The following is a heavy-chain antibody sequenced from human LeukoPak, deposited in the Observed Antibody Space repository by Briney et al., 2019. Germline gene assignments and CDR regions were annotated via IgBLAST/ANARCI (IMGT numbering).Heavy chain of an antibody. J-gene: IGHJ4*02. CDR2: ISGSGGST. CDR1: GFTLSSYA. CDR3: AKVHDYVWGSYRYFDY. D-gene: IGHD3-16*02. V-gene: IGHV3-23*01. Sequence: GGSLRLSCAASGFTLSSYAMSWVRQAPGKGLEWVSAISGSGGSTYYADSVKGRFTISRDNSKNTLYLQMNSLRAEDTAVYYCAKVHDYVWGSYRYFDYWGQGTLVTVSS.